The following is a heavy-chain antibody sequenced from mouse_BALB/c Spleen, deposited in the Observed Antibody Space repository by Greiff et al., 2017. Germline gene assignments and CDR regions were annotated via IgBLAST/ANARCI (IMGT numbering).Heavy chain of an antibody. Sequence: QVQLKESGPGLVAPSQSLSITCTVSGFSLTRYDISWIRQPPGKGLEWLGVIWTGGGTNYNSAFMSRLSISKDNSKSQVFLKMNSLQTDDTAIYYCVRDGFAYWGQGTLVTVSA. CDR2: IWTGGGT. CDR3: VRDGFAY. V-gene: IGHV2-9-2*01. CDR1: GFSLTRYD. J-gene: IGHJ3*01.